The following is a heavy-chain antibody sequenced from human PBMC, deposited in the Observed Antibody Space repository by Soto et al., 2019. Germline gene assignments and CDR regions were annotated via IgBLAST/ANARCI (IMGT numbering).Heavy chain of an antibody. CDR3: ARDRGVARCWFDP. CDR2: VIGSGSRT. J-gene: IGHJ5*02. CDR1: GFTFTSYA. Sequence: EVQLLESGGGLVQPGGSLSLSCAASGFTFTSYAMAWVRQAPGKGLEWVSAVIGSGSRTYYADSVKDRFTISRDNFKNTLYLQMNVRSAEDTAVYDCARDRGVARCWFDPWCRGTLVTVSA. V-gene: IGHV3-23*01. D-gene: IGHD5-12*01.